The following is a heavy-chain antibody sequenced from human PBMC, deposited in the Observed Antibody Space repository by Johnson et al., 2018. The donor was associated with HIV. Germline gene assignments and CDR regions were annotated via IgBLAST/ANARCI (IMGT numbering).Heavy chain of an antibody. D-gene: IGHD6-19*01. V-gene: IGHV3-30*02. CDR3: AGDNLPGIAVYGGAFDI. CDR1: GFTFSSYG. CDR2: IRYDGSNK. J-gene: IGHJ3*02. Sequence: VQLVESGGGVVQPGGSLRLSCAASGFTFSSYGMHWVRQAPGKGLEWVAFIRYDGSNKYYADSVKGRFTISRDNSKNTLYVQMSSLRAEDTAVYFCAGDNLPGIAVYGGAFDIWGQGTMVTVSS.